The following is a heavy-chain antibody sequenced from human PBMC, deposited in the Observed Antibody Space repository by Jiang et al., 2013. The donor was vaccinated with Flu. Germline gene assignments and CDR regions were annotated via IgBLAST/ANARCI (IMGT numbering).Heavy chain of an antibody. Sequence: EVKKPGASVKLSCKASGYSFTSYYIHWVRQAPGQGLGWLGVINPSSDTANYAQKFQGRVTVTKDTSTSTVYMEMRSLTSEDTAVYYCARVRKPSLVYDRSGLWYFDLWGRGTLVTVSA. CDR3: ARVRKPSLVYDRSGLWYFDL. CDR1: GYSFTSYY. D-gene: IGHD3-22*01. CDR2: INPSSDTA. J-gene: IGHJ2*01. V-gene: IGHV1-46*01.